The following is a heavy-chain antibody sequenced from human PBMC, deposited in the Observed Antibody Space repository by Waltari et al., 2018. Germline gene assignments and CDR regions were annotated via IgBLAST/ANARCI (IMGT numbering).Heavy chain of an antibody. CDR1: GFTFSTYS. CDR2: ISSISTYI. D-gene: IGHD6-25*01. Sequence: EVQLVESGGGLVKPGGSLRLSCAASGFTFSTYSMNWVRQAPGKGLEWVSSISSISTYIYYADSVKGRFTISRDNAKNSLYLQMNSLRAEDTAVYYCAREGSDGYAFDIWGQGTMVTVSS. J-gene: IGHJ3*02. V-gene: IGHV3-21*02. CDR3: AREGSDGYAFDI.